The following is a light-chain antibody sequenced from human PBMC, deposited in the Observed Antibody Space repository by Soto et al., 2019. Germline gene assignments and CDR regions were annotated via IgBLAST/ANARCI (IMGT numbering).Light chain of an antibody. CDR3: SSYAASNNFYFV. V-gene: IGLV2-8*01. J-gene: IGLJ3*02. CDR2: EVT. CDR1: SSDVGGYNY. Sequence: QSVLTQPPSASGSPGQSVTISCTGTSSDVGGYNYVSWYQQYPGRAPKLMIYEVTKRPSGVPDLFSGSKSGNTASLTVSGLQAEDEAGYYCSSYAASNNFYFVFGGGTKVTVL.